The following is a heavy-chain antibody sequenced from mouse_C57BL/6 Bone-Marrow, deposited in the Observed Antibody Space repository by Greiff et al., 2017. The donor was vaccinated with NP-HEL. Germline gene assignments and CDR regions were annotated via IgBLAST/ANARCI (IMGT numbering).Heavy chain of an antibody. J-gene: IGHJ4*01. CDR1: GYAFTNYL. V-gene: IGHV1-54*01. CDR2: INPGSGGT. CDR3: ASETVVAFWAMDY. Sequence: VQLQQSGAELVRPGTSVKVSCKASGYAFTNYLIEWVKQRPGQGLEWIGVINPGSGGTNYNEKFKGKATLTADKSSSTAYMQLSSLTSEDSAVYFCASETVVAFWAMDYWGQGTSVTVSS. D-gene: IGHD1-1*01.